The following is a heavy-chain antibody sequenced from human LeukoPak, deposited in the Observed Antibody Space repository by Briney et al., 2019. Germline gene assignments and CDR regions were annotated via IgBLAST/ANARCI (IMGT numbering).Heavy chain of an antibody. D-gene: IGHD6-6*01. J-gene: IGHJ4*02. CDR2: ISGSGGTT. V-gene: IGHV3-23*01. CDR3: AKELVRIAARPYYFHY. Sequence: GGSLRLSCAASRFPFSSYAMTWVRQAPGKGLEWVSAISGSGGTTYYADSVKGRFTISRDNSKNTLYLQMNSLRAEDTALYYCAKELVRIAARPYYFHYWGQGTLVTVSS. CDR1: RFPFSSYA.